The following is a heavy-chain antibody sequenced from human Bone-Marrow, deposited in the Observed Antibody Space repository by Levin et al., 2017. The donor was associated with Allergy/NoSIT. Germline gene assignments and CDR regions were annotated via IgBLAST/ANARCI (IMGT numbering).Heavy chain of an antibody. J-gene: IGHJ2*01. CDR3: VAGAGL. Sequence: AASVKVSCKTSEYTFSTSDINWVRQAPGQGLEWMGWMTPKSGNTGYAQKLQGRVSLTRDTSISTAYMELSSLRSEDTAVYFCVAGAGLWGRGTLVTVSS. V-gene: IGHV1-8*01. CDR2: MTPKSGNT. CDR1: EYTFSTSD. D-gene: IGHD6-19*01.